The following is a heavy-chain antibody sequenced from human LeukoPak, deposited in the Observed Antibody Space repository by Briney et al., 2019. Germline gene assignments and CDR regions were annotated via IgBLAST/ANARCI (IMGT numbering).Heavy chain of an antibody. J-gene: IGHJ3*02. CDR3: ARGGARPNDAFDI. CDR2: INPNTGGT. CDR1: GYTFTGYY. V-gene: IGHV1-2*06. D-gene: IGHD1-26*01. Sequence: ASVKVSCKXSGYTFTGYYMHWVRQAPGQGLEWMGRINPNTGGTNYAQKFQGRVTMTRDTSISTAYMELSRLTSDDTAMYYCARGGARPNDAFDIWGQGTMVTVSS.